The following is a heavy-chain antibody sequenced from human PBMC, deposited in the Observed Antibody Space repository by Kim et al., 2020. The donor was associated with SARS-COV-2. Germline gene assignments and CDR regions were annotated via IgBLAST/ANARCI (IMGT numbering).Heavy chain of an antibody. Sequence: SETLSLTCTVSGGSISSGGYYWSWIRQHPGKGLEWIGYIYYSGSTYYNPSLKSRVTISVDTSKNQFSLKLSSVTAADTAVYYCARDRGATGYDILTGWAGFDPWGQGTLVTVSS. J-gene: IGHJ5*02. CDR1: GGSISSGGYY. V-gene: IGHV4-31*03. CDR2: IYYSGST. D-gene: IGHD3-9*01. CDR3: ARDRGATGYDILTGWAGFDP.